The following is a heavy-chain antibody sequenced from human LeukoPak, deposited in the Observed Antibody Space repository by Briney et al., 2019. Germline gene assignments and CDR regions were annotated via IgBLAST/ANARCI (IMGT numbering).Heavy chain of an antibody. CDR1: GYSFTNYW. CDR3: ARSLREGYSNGFTWFDP. Sequence: GESLKISCRGSGYSFTNYWIGWVRQMPGKGLGWMGIIYPGDSDTRYSPSFQGQVTISADRSISTAYLQWSSLKASVTAMYYCARSLREGYSNGFTWFDPWGQGTLVTVSS. J-gene: IGHJ5*02. V-gene: IGHV5-51*01. D-gene: IGHD5-18*01. CDR2: IYPGDSDT.